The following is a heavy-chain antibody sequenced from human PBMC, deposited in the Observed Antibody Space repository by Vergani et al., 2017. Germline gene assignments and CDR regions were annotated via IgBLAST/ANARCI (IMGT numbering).Heavy chain of an antibody. D-gene: IGHD4-11*01. Sequence: QVQLQQWGGGLLKPSETLSLTCVVNAGSFTSYHWTWIRQSPGEGLEWVGDIDHTGRPDYNPSHKSRLTMSVDKSRNQSSLTLHSVTDTDTAIYFCARVNTETNGHLYYYYYMDVWGQGTAVTVS. CDR2: IDHTGRP. V-gene: IGHV4-34*01. CDR1: AGSFTSYH. J-gene: IGHJ6*03. CDR3: ARVNTETNGHLYYYYYMDV.